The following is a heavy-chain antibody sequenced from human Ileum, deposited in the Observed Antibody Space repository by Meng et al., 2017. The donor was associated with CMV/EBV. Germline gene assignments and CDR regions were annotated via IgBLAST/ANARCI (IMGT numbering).Heavy chain of an antibody. CDR2: IIYSGST. V-gene: IGHV4-31*03. J-gene: IGHJ4*02. CDR1: GGSISSGGYY. D-gene: IGHD6-13*01. CDR3: ARDEAIAAPLDY. Sequence: QVQLQESGPVLVKPSQTLSLTCTVSGGSISSGGYYWNWIRQRPGKGLEWIGYIIYSGSTYYNPSLKSRLSISLDTSKNQFSLKLTSVTAADTAVYYCARDEAIAAPLDYWGQGILVTVSS.